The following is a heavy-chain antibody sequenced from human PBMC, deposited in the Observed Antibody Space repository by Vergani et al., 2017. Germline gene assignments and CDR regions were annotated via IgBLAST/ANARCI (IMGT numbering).Heavy chain of an antibody. D-gene: IGHD6-13*01. Sequence: QVQLVESGGGVVQPGRSLRLSCAASGFTFSSYGMHWVRQAPGKGLEWVAVISYDGSNKYYADSVKGRFTISRDNSKNTLYLQMNSLRAEDTAVYYCARESIAAGIFGFDYWGQGTLVTVSS. V-gene: IGHV3-30*19. CDR3: ARESIAAGIFGFDY. CDR2: ISYDGSNK. J-gene: IGHJ4*02. CDR1: GFTFSSYG.